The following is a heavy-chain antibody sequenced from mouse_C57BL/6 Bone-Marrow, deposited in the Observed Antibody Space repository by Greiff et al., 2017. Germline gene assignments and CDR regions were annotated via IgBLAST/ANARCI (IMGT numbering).Heavy chain of an antibody. J-gene: IGHJ1*03. Sequence: QVQLQQPGAELVRPGTSVKLSCKASGYNITSYWMHWVKQRPGQGLEWIGVIDPSDSYTNYNQKFKGKATLTVDTSSSTAYMQLSSLTSADSAVSYCARIGHYYGSSYFDVWGTGTTVTVSS. V-gene: IGHV1-59*01. CDR2: IDPSDSYT. CDR1: GYNITSYW. D-gene: IGHD1-1*01. CDR3: ARIGHYYGSSYFDV.